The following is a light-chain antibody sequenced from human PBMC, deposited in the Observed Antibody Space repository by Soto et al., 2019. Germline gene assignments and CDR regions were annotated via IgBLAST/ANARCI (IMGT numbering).Light chain of an antibody. V-gene: IGKV1-27*01. CDR3: QRTYNAPWT. Sequence: DIQLTQPPSSLSASVGDRVTITCRVSQGIRSYLNWCRQKPGKLPKLLMYSASNLQSGDPSRFSGSGSGTAFTLTLSSLQPEDVETYYGQRTYNAPWTFGQGTKVEIK. J-gene: IGKJ1*01. CDR2: SAS. CDR1: QGIRSY.